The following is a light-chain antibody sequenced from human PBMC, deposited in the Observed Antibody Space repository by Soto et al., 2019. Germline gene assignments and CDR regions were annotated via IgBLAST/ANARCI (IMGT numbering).Light chain of an antibody. CDR1: QSVSSY. J-gene: IGKJ5*01. CDR2: DAS. V-gene: IGKV3-11*01. Sequence: EIVLTQSPATLSLSPGEGATLSCRASQSVSSYLAWYQQKPGQAPRLLIYDASNRATGIPARFSGSVSETDFTLTISSLEPEDFAVYYCQQRSNWPPITFGQGTRLEIK. CDR3: QQRSNWPPIT.